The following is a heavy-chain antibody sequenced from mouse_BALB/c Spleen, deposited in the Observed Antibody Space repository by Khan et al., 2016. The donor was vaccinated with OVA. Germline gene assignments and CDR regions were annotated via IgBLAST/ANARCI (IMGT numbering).Heavy chain of an antibody. CDR3: ARNRNGYFDY. CDR1: GFSLSSYG. V-gene: IGHV2-2*02. D-gene: IGHD1-1*02. Sequence: QVQLQQSGPGLVQPSQSLSITCTVSGFSLSSYGVHWVRQSPGKGLEWLGVIWSSGITDYNATFISRLRISEDISTSQVFFKMNSLQAKDTAIYYCARNRNGYFDYWGQGTTLTVSS. J-gene: IGHJ2*01. CDR2: IWSSGIT.